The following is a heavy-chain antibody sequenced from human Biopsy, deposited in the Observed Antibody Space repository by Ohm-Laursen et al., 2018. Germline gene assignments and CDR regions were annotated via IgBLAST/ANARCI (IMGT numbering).Heavy chain of an antibody. CDR3: ATRLTGYFHH. V-gene: IGHV1-69*06. J-gene: IGHJ1*01. CDR1: EGTFSNYG. Sequence: SVKVSCKTPEGTFSNYGVNWVRQAPGQGLEWLGGNIPILGTGNYAQKFQDRVTVAADTSTSTATMELRSLRSDDTAVYYCATRLTGYFHHWGQGTLVIVSS. D-gene: IGHD2-21*01. CDR2: NIPILGTG.